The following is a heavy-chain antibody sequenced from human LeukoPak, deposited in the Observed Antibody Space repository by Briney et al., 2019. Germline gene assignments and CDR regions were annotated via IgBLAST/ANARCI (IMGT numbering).Heavy chain of an antibody. D-gene: IGHD6-13*01. CDR1: GFILSSYG. J-gene: IGHJ4*02. V-gene: IGHV3-33*01. CDR2: IWYDGSNK. CDR3: ARDGIAAAGYFDS. Sequence: GRSLRLSCAASGFILSSYGMHWVRQAPGKGLEWVAVIWYDGSNKYYADSVKGRFTISRDNSKNTLYLQMNSLRAEDAAVYYCARDGIAAAGYFDSWGQGTLVTVSS.